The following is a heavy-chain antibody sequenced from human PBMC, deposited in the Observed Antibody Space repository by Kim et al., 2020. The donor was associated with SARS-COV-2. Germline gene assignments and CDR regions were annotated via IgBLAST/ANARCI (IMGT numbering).Heavy chain of an antibody. CDR2: ISGNGGNT. CDR1: RFTFSSYA. D-gene: IGHD6-19*01. CDR3: ARKYKIAVVGTVGFDI. Sequence: GSLRLSCAASRFTFSSYAMSWVRQAPGKGLEWVSAISGNGGNTYYADSVKGRFTISRDNSKNTLYLQMNSLRAEDTAVYYCARKYKIAVVGTVGFDIWGQRTMVTVSS. V-gene: IGHV3-23*01. J-gene: IGHJ3*02.